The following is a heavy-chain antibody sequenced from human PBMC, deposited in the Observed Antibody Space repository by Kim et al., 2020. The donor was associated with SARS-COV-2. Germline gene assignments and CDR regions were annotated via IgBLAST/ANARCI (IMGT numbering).Heavy chain of an antibody. Sequence: LSLTCAVSGGSISSGGYSWSWIRQPPGKGLEWIGYIYYSGSTYYNPSLKSRVTISVDRSKNQFSLKLSSVTAADTAVYYCARIVVGTWWFDPWGQGTL. V-gene: IGHV4-30-2*01. CDR1: GGSISSGGYS. CDR3: ARIVVGTWWFDP. J-gene: IGHJ5*02. D-gene: IGHD3-22*01. CDR2: IYYSGST.